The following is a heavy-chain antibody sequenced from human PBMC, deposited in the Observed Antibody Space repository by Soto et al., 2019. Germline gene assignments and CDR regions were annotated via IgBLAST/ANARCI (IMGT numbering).Heavy chain of an antibody. V-gene: IGHV3-23*01. CDR2: ISGSGGST. D-gene: IGHD3-22*01. Sequence: GGSLRLSCAASGFTFSSYAMSWVRQAPGKGLEWVSAISGSGGSTYYADSVKGRFTISRDNSKNTLYLQMNSLRAEDTAVYYCAKDPRGSYYYDSSGSSGFDYWGQGTLVTVSS. CDR1: GFTFSSYA. CDR3: AKDPRGSYYYDSSGSSGFDY. J-gene: IGHJ4*02.